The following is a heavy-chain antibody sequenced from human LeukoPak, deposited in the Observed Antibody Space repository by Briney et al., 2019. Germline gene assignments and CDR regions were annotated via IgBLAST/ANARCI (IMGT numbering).Heavy chain of an antibody. Sequence: PGGSLRLSCVASGFTFSSYSMNWVRQAPGKGLEWVSSISSSSSYIYYADSVKGRFTISRDNAKNSLYLQVNSLRAEDTALYYCAKERGISGYFDSWGQGTLVTVSS. V-gene: IGHV3-21*04. CDR2: ISSSSSYI. CDR3: AKERGISGYFDS. J-gene: IGHJ4*02. D-gene: IGHD3-10*01. CDR1: GFTFSSYS.